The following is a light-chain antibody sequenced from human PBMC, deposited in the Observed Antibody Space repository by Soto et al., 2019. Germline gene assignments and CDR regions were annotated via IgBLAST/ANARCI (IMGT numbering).Light chain of an antibody. Sequence: EIMMTQSPANVSVFPGERATLSCRASQSIDSDLAWYQQKPGHVPRLLIYGASTRATGVTAWCSGSGSGTESPLTIISLQSDVFAVYYCQQYSHWRTFGPGTKVEIK. CDR1: QSIDSD. J-gene: IGKJ1*01. CDR3: QQYSHWRT. CDR2: GAS. V-gene: IGKV3-15*01.